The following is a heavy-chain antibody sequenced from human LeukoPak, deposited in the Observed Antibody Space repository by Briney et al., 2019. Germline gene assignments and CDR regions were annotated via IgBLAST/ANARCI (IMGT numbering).Heavy chain of an antibody. CDR2: INPNSGDT. V-gene: IGHV1-2*02. D-gene: IGHD3-10*01. J-gene: IGHJ5*02. CDR3: VRDRITIVRGVLNYFAP. Sequence: ASVKVSCKASGYTFINHYIHWVRQAPGHGLEWMGWINPNSGDTNYAQKFQGRVTMTTDTSMSTAYMEVSRLRSDDTALYYCVRDRITIVRGVLNYFAPWGQGTLVTVSS. CDR1: GYTFINHY.